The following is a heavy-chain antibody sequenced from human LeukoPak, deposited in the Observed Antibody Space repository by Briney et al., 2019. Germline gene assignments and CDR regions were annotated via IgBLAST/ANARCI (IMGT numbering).Heavy chain of an antibody. J-gene: IGHJ5*02. CDR2: IIPIFGTA. CDR3: ARGSITIFGVATFGWFDP. D-gene: IGHD3-3*01. V-gene: IGHV1-69*01. CDR1: GGTFSSYA. Sequence: ASVKVSCKASGGTFSSYAISWVRQAPGQGLEWMGGIIPIFGTANYAQKFQGRVTITADESTSTAYMELSSLRSEDTAVYYCARGSITIFGVATFGWFDPWGQGTLVTVSS.